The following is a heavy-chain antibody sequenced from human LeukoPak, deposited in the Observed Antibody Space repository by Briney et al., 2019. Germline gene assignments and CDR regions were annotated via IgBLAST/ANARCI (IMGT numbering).Heavy chain of an antibody. Sequence: ASVKVSCKASGYTFTSYAMHWVRQAPGQRLEWMGWINAGNGNTKYSQKLQGRVTMTTDTSTSTAYMELRSLRSDDTAVYYCARADYDILTGYYSDYWGQGTLVTVSS. CDR3: ARADYDILTGYYSDY. CDR2: INAGNGNT. CDR1: GYTFTSYA. V-gene: IGHV1-3*01. J-gene: IGHJ4*02. D-gene: IGHD3-9*01.